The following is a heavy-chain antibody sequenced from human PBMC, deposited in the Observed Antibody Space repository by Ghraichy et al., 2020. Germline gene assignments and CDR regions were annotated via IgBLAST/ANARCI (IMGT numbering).Heavy chain of an antibody. D-gene: IGHD3-22*01. V-gene: IGHV3-33*01. CDR2: FWNDGTKQ. Sequence: GESLNISCAASGFRFSDNGMHWVRQAPGKGLEWVALFWNDGTKQLYADSVRGRFTVSRDDSKQTLFLQLNSLRVEDTALYYWARWTSSYFDSSGLGAEGRYDYWGQGTLVTVSS. CDR3: ARWTSSYFDSSGLGAEGRYDY. J-gene: IGHJ4*02. CDR1: GFRFSDNG.